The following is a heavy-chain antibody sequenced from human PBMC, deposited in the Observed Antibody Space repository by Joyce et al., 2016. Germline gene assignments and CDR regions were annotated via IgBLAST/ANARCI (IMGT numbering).Heavy chain of an antibody. CDR1: GAPISSTTYY. CDR2: SYYTGST. CDR3: TRLGRNGQWLSFDY. V-gene: IGHV4-39*01. Sequence: QVQLRESGPGLVKPSETLSLTCTVSGAPISSTTYYWGWIRQPPGKGLEWVGSSYYTGSTCANPSLKSRVTISVDSSKNQLSLKVTSVTAADTAVYYCTRLGRNGQWLSFDYWGQGALVTVSS. D-gene: IGHD6-19*01. J-gene: IGHJ4*02.